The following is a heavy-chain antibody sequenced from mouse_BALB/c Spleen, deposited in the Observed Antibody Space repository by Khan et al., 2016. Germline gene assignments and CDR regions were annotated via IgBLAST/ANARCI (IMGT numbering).Heavy chain of an antibody. CDR3: ARGYRYESFAY. Sequence: QVQLQQSGPQLVRPGASVKISCKASGYSFTSYWMHWVKQRPGQGLEWIGMIDPSDSETRLNQKFKDKATLTVDKSSSTAYMQLSSPTSEDPAVYYCARGYRYESFAYWGQGTLVTVSA. CDR2: IDPSDSET. D-gene: IGHD2-14*01. V-gene: IGHV1S126*01. CDR1: GYSFTSYW. J-gene: IGHJ3*01.